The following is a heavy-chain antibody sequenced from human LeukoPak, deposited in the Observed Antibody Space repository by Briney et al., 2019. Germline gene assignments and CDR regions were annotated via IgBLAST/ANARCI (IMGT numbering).Heavy chain of an antibody. CDR1: GFTFSGFS. Sequence: GGSLRLSCAVSGFTFSGFSMSWVRQAPGKGLEWVAKMNEYGSEIFYVDSVKGRFTISRDNAKNSLYLQMNRLRAEDTAVYYCAELGITMIGGVWGKGATVTISS. CDR2: MNEYGSEI. V-gene: IGHV3-7*01. D-gene: IGHD3-10*02. CDR3: AELGITMIGGV. J-gene: IGHJ6*04.